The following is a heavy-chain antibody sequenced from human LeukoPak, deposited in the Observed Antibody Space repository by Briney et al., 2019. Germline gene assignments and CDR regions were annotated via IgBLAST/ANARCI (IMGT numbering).Heavy chain of an antibody. D-gene: IGHD4-17*01. V-gene: IGHV1-2*02. CDR3: ARAPYGDYVLAYYYYGMDV. J-gene: IGHJ6*02. Sequence: ASVKVSCKASGYTFTGYYMRWVRQAPGQGLEWMGWINPNSGGTNYAQKFQGRVTMTRDTSTSTAYMELSRLRSEDTAVYYCARAPYGDYVLAYYYYGMDVWGQGTTVTVSS. CDR2: INPNSGGT. CDR1: GYTFTGYY.